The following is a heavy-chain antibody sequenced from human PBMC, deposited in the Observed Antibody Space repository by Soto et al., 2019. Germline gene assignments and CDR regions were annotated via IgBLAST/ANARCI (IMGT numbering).Heavy chain of an antibody. V-gene: IGHV5-51*01. CDR3: ARLGVGRAGDY. Sequence: GESLKISCKGSGYTFSGYWIGWVRQMSGKGLEWMGIIYPGDSDARYSPSFQGQVTISADKSISTAYLQWSSLKASDTAMYYCARLGVGRAGDYWGQGTLVTVSS. D-gene: IGHD2-15*01. CDR1: GYTFSGYW. J-gene: IGHJ4*02. CDR2: IYPGDSDA.